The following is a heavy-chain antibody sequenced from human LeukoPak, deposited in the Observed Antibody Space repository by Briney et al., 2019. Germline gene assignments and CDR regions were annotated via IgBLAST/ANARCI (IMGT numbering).Heavy chain of an antibody. Sequence: PSETLSLTCTVSGGSISSSSYYWGWIRQPPGKGLEWIGYIYYSGSTYYNPSLKSRVTISVDTSKNQFSLKLSSVTAADTAVYYCARVDLALYYSYGMDVWGQGTTVTVSS. CDR2: IYYSGST. D-gene: IGHD3-9*01. V-gene: IGHV4-31*03. CDR3: ARVDLALYYSYGMDV. J-gene: IGHJ6*02. CDR1: GGSISSSSYY.